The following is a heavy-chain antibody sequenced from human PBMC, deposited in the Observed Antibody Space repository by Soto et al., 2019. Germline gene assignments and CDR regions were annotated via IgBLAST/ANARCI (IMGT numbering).Heavy chain of an antibody. Sequence: ASVKVSCKASGYTFTSYGISWVRQAPGQGLEGMGWISAYNGNTNYAQKLQGRDTMTTDTSTSTAYMELRRLRSEAPAVYYFAGEYCGGVCYMCHYYGMDVLGKGATVTVS. CDR1: GYTFTSYG. D-gene: IGHD2-21*02. V-gene: IGHV1-18*04. CDR2: ISAYNGNT. CDR3: AGEYCGGVCYMCHYYGMDV. J-gene: IGHJ6*04.